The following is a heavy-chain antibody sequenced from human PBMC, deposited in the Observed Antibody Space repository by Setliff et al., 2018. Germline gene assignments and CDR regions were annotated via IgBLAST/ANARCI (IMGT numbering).Heavy chain of an antibody. J-gene: IGHJ4*02. CDR3: ARLRKDYGDYYYFDY. V-gene: IGHV3-7*01. Sequence: PGGSLRLSCTASGFTFGDYAMSWVRQAPGKGLEWVANIKQDGSDKYYVDSVKGRFTISRDNAKNSLYLQMNSLRAEDTAVYYCARLRKDYGDYYYFDYWGQGTLVTVSS. D-gene: IGHD4-17*01. CDR2: IKQDGSDK. CDR1: GFTFGDYA.